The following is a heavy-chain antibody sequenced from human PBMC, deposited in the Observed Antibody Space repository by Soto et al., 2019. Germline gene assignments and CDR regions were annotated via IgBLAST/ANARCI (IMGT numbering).Heavy chain of an antibody. CDR3: ARARYGDYPFDY. J-gene: IGHJ4*02. CDR2: IIPILGIA. CDR1: GGTFSSYT. Sequence: QVQLVQSGAEVKKPGSSVKVSCKASGGTFSSYTISWVRQAPGQGLEWMGRIIPILGIANYAQKFQGRVTITADKSTSTAYMELSRLRSEDTAVYYCARARYGDYPFDYWGQGTLVTVSS. V-gene: IGHV1-69*02. D-gene: IGHD4-17*01.